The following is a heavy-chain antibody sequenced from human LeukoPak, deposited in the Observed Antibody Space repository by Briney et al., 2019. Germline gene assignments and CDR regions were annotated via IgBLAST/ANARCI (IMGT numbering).Heavy chain of an antibody. CDR1: GFTFSSYW. J-gene: IGHJ3*02. CDR2: IKQDGSEK. D-gene: IGHD1-26*01. CDR3: AREGSGSYHDAFDI. V-gene: IGHV3-7*01. Sequence: GGSLRLSCAASGFTFSSYWMSWVRQAPGKGLEWVANIKQDGSEKYYVDSVKGRFTISRDNAKNSLYLQMNSLRAEDTAVYYCAREGSGSYHDAFDIWGQGTMVTVSS.